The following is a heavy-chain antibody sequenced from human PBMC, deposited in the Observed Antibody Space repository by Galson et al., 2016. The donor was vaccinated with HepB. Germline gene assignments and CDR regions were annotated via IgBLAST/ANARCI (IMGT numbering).Heavy chain of an antibody. CDR3: ALYYYDSTGFVEYFQH. V-gene: IGHV3-7*03. Sequence: SLRLSCATSGFTFGSVWMSWVRQAPGKGLEWVANIKPDGSERYYVDSLKGRFTISRDNAENSLNLRMNNLRAEDTAVYFCALYYYDSTGFVEYFQHWGQGTRVTVSS. CDR1: GFTFGSVW. CDR2: IKPDGSER. J-gene: IGHJ1*01. D-gene: IGHD3-22*01.